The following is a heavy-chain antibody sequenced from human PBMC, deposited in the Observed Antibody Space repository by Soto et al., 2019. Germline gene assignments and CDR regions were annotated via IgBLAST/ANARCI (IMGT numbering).Heavy chain of an antibody. CDR3: ARDLFRSSSWYSYKGRFDY. D-gene: IGHD6-13*01. J-gene: IGHJ4*02. Sequence: SVKVSCKASGGTFSSYAISWVRQAPGQGLEWMGGIIPIFGTANYAQKFQGRVTITADESTSTAYMELSSLRSEDTAVYYCARDLFRSSSWYSYKGRFDYWGQGTLVTVSS. V-gene: IGHV1-69*13. CDR2: IIPIFGTA. CDR1: GGTFSSYA.